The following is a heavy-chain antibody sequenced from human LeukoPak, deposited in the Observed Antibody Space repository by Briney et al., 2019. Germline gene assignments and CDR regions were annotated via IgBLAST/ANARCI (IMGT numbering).Heavy chain of an antibody. CDR1: GGSINSSSYY. J-gene: IGHJ4*02. Sequence: SETLSLTCTVSGGSINSSSYYWGWIRQPPGKGLEGIGSIYYSGSTYYNPSLKSRVTISVDTSKNQFSLKLSSVTAADTAVYYCARQAYDILSGDIYRDYFDYWGQGTLVTVSS. CDR2: IYYSGST. D-gene: IGHD3-9*01. CDR3: ARQAYDILSGDIYRDYFDY. V-gene: IGHV4-39*01.